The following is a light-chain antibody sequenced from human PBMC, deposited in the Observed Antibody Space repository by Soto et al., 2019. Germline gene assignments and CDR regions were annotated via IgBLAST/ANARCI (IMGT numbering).Light chain of an antibody. J-gene: IGKJ1*01. Sequence: EIVMTQSPATLSVSPGERASLSCRASQSVNRNLAWYQQKPGQAPRLLIFGPSTRATGVPGRLSGSGSGTEFTLTISSLQSEDFAVYYCQQYNNWPQTFGQGTKVDIK. V-gene: IGKV3-15*01. CDR1: QSVNRN. CDR3: QQYNNWPQT. CDR2: GPS.